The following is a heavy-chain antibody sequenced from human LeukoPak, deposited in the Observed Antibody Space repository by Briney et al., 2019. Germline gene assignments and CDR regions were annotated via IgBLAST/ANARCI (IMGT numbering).Heavy chain of an antibody. V-gene: IGHV5-51*01. J-gene: IGHJ3*02. D-gene: IGHD6-19*01. CDR1: GYSFTSYW. CDR2: IYPGDSDT. Sequence: GESLKISCKGSGYSFTSYWIGWVRQMPRKGLEWMGIIYPGDSDTRYSPSFQGQVTISADKSISTAYLQWSSLKASDTAMYYCARQGEQWLVRSDAFDIWGQGTMVTVSS. CDR3: ARQGEQWLVRSDAFDI.